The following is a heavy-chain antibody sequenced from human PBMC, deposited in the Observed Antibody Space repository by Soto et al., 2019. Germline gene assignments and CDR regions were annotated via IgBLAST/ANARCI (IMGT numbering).Heavy chain of an antibody. CDR1: GFKFKKFA. D-gene: IGHD6-19*01. J-gene: IGHJ4*02. Sequence: EVQLLESGGGVVQPGGSLRLSCVASGFKFKKFAMAWGRQAPGEGLEWVSGISCCGGSTSYADSVKGRFSIARDDSKNTLSLQMNSLRVEDTAQYYCAKADGEQWLVPHLDNLGQGTLVTVS. CDR3: AKADGEQWLVPHLDN. V-gene: IGHV3-23*01. CDR2: ISCCGGST.